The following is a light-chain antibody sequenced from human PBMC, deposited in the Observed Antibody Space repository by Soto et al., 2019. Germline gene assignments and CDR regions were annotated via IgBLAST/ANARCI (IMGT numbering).Light chain of an antibody. CDR2: GAS. CDR3: QQYGRSPFI. Sequence: EIVLTQSPVSLSLSPGERATLSCRASQTINSNFLAWFQQKPGLAPRLLIYGASRRASGIPDRFSGSVSWTHFALTISRLEPEDFAVYFCQQYGRSPFIFGQGTKLPIK. V-gene: IGKV3-20*01. CDR1: QTINSNF. J-gene: IGKJ2*01.